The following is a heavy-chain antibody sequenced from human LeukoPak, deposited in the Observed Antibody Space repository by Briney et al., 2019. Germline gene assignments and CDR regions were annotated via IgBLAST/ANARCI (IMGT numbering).Heavy chain of an antibody. Sequence: SGPTLVKPTQTLTLTCTFSGFSLSTSGVGVGWIRQPPGKALEWLALIYWDDDKRYSPSLKSRLTINKDTSKNQVVLTMTNMDPVDTATYYCAHRGPGGLYVLFDYWGQGTLVTVSS. D-gene: IGHD2-2*02. CDR1: GFSLSTSGVG. CDR3: AHRGPGGLYVLFDY. CDR2: IYWDDDK. V-gene: IGHV2-5*02. J-gene: IGHJ4*02.